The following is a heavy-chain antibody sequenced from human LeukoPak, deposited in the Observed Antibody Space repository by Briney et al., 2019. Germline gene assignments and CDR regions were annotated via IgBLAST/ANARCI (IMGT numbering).Heavy chain of an antibody. D-gene: IGHD3-16*01. V-gene: IGHV4-59*01. CDR1: GGSISSYY. Sequence: SETLSLTCTVSGGSISSYYWSWIRQPPGKGLEWIGYIYDSGTTNYNPSLKSRVTISVDTSKNQFSLKLSSVTAADTAVYYCARVYPDRLWADIWGQGTMVTVSS. CDR3: ARVYPDRLWADI. CDR2: IYDSGTT. J-gene: IGHJ3*02.